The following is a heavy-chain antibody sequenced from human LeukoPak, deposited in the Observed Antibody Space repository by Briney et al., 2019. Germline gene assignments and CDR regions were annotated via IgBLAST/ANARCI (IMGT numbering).Heavy chain of an antibody. J-gene: IGHJ6*03. V-gene: IGHV4-38-2*01. D-gene: IGHD1-1*01. Sequence: SETLSLTCAVSGYSISSGYYWGWIRQPPGKGLEWIGSIYHSGSTYYNPSLKSRVTISVDTSKNQFSLKLSSVTAADTAVYYCARLNSNPSGPPTRYYYYMDVWGKGTTVTVSS. CDR1: GYSISSGYY. CDR3: ARLNSNPSGPPTRYYYYMDV. CDR2: IYHSGST.